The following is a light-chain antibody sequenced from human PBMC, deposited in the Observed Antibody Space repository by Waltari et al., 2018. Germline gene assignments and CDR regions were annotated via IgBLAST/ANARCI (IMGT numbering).Light chain of an antibody. Sequence: AIQITQSPSSFSASAGDSVTITCRASPSVGSYLAWYQQKPGKAPKLLIFAASTLQSGVPSRFSGSGSGTDFTLTISCLQSEDFATYFCQHYYNYPWTFGQGTKVEVK. CDR2: AAS. V-gene: IGKV1-8*01. CDR1: PSVGSY. CDR3: QHYYNYPWT. J-gene: IGKJ1*01.